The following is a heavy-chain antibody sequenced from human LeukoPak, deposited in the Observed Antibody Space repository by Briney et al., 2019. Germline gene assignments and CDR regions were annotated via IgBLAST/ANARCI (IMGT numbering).Heavy chain of an antibody. CDR3: AQLRGKKSHACDM. CDR1: GFTFSSYD. CDR2: ISSSGSVV. D-gene: IGHD2-2*01. J-gene: IGHJ3*02. V-gene: IGHV3-48*03. Sequence: GGSLRLSCAASGFTFSSYDFNWVRQAPGKGPEWVSYISSSGSVVYYADSVKGRFIIYRDNTRHFLYLQMHSLSAEDWALLYWAQLRGKKSHACDMGGQGTFLTVPS.